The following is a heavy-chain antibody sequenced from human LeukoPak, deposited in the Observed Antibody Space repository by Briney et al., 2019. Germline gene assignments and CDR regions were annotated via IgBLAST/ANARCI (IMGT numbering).Heavy chain of an antibody. V-gene: IGHV3-23*01. CDR1: GFTFSSYG. CDR2: ISGSGGST. CDR3: AKDGGLRRAYYFDY. J-gene: IGHJ4*02. Sequence: GRSLRLSCAASGFTFSSYGMHWVRQAPGKGLEWVSAISGSGGSTYYADSVKGRFTISRDNSKNTLYLQMNSLRAEDTAVYYCAKDGGLRRAYYFDYWGQGTLVTVSS. D-gene: IGHD2-15*01.